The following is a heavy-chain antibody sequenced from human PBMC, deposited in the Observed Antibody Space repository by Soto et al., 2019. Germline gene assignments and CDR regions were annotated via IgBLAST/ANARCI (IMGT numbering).Heavy chain of an antibody. V-gene: IGHV6-1*01. Sequence: QIQLQQSGPGLVKPSQTLSLTCVVSGDSVSSNTAAWNWIRQSPSRGPEWLGRTYYRSPWYNDYAVSIIGRITISADTSQNPFFLEVNSVSPDDKAVYYCAREFKTNTYGGGCMDVWGPGTTVTVSS. J-gene: IGHJ6*02. CDR3: AREFKTNTYGGGCMDV. D-gene: IGHD5-18*01. CDR1: GDSVSSNTAA. CDR2: TYYRSPWYN.